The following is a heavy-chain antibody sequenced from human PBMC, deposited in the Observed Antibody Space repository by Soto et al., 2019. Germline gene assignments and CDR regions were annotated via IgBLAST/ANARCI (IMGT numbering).Heavy chain of an antibody. CDR1: GGSFDRYS. CDR3: ARGDIQRLGYPTSHFHH. J-gene: IGHJ1*01. D-gene: IGHD5-18*01. Sequence: QVQLVQSGAEFKKPGSSLKVSCKASGGSFDRYSISWVRQAPGQGLEWMGRIIPILGIASYAQEFQGRVPINEDKPTSAADMELRRLTSAGTAVYYCARGDIQRLGYPTSHFHHWGQGTLVTVSS. V-gene: IGHV1-69*02. CDR2: IIPILGIA.